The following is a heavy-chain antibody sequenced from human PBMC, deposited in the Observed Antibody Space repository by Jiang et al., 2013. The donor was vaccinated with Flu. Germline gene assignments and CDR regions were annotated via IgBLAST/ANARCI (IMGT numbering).Heavy chain of an antibody. J-gene: IGHJ3*02. CDR2: IYMSEST. D-gene: IGHD3/OR15-3a*01. CDR3: ARESTGLATRGAFDI. V-gene: IGHV4-61*02. Sequence: PGLVKPSQTLSLSCTVSGASISSGTKYWTWIRQPAGQGLEWIGHIYMSESTEYNPSLKSRVTMSVDTSKNQFSLKLSSVTAADTAIYYCARESTGLATRGAFDIWGQGTMVTVSS. CDR1: GASISSGTKY.